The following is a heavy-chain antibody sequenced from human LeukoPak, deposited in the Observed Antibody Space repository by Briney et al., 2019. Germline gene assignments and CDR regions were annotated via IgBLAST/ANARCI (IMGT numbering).Heavy chain of an antibody. CDR1: GGSFSGYY. CDR3: ARIWSGPKDAFDI. J-gene: IGHJ3*02. V-gene: IGHV4-34*01. Sequence: PSETLSLTCAVYGGSFSGYYWSWIRQPPGKGLEWIGEINHSGSTNYNPSLKSRVTISVDTSKNQFSLKLSSVTAADTAVYYCARIWSGPKDAFDIWGQGTMVTVSS. D-gene: IGHD3-3*01. CDR2: INHSGST.